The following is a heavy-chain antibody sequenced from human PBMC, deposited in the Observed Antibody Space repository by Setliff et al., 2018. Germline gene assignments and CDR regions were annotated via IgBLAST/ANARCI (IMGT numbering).Heavy chain of an antibody. CDR2: IDISSTTI. CDR3: ARVGRERSNGECYSTTPCYSYYMDV. D-gene: IGHD2-8*01. V-gene: IGHV3-48*01. Sequence: GGSLRLSCAASGFTFSSYSMKWVRQAPGNGLEWISYIDISSTTIYYADSVKGRFTISRDNAKNSLYLQMNSLRAGDTAVYYCARVGRERSNGECYSTTPCYSYYMDVWGKGTTVTVSS. CDR1: GFTFSSYS. J-gene: IGHJ6*03.